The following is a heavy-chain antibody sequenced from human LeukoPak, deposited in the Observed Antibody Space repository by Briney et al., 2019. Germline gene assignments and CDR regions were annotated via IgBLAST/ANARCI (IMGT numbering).Heavy chain of an antibody. Sequence: PSQTLSLTCTVSGGSISSGGYYWSWIRQHPGKGLEWIGYIYYSGSTYYNPSLKSRVTISVDTSKNQFSLKLSSVTAADTAVYCCARTLRFLEWFDYWGQGTLVTVSS. CDR1: GGSISSGGYY. CDR3: ARTLRFLEWFDY. CDR2: IYYSGST. D-gene: IGHD3-3*01. J-gene: IGHJ4*02. V-gene: IGHV4-31*03.